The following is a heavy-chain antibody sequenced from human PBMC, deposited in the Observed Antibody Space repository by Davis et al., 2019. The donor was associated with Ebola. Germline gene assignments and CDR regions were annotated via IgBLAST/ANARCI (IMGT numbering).Heavy chain of an antibody. CDR1: GGTFSSYA. V-gene: IGHV1-69*13. CDR3: ASPSSGYDFWSGYPAYYYYMDV. CDR2: IIPIFGTA. J-gene: IGHJ6*03. D-gene: IGHD3-3*01. Sequence: SVKVSCKASGGTFSSYAISWVRQAPGQGLEWMGGIIPIFGTANYAQKFQGRVTITADESTSTAYMELRSLRSEDTAVYYCASPSSGYDFWSGYPAYYYYMDVWGKGTTVTVSS.